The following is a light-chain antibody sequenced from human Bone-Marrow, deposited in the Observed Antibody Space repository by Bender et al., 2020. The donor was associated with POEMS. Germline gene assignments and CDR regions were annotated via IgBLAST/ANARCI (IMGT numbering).Light chain of an antibody. J-gene: IGLJ3*02. CDR3: YSIDSSGNYRV. CDR1: ALPKKF. CDR2: EDN. Sequence: SYELTQPPSVSVSPGQTARITCSGDALPKKFAYWYQQKSRQAPVLVIYEDNKRPSGIPERFSGSSSGTMATLTISGAPVEDEADYYCYSIDSSGNYRVFGGGTKVTIL. V-gene: IGLV3-10*01.